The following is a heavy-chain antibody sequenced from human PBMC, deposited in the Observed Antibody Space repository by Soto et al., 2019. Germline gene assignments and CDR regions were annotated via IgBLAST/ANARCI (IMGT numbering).Heavy chain of an antibody. CDR1: GDSVPSNSDA. CDR3: AREGYGEALHY. Sequence: SQTLSLTCAISGDSVPSNSDAWNWIRQSPSRGLEWLGRKYYMSKRYNDYAVPVKSQINLNPDTSNNQYSLQLNSVSPDDTAVYYWAREGYGEALHYRGQGTLGTGSS. V-gene: IGHV6-1*01. J-gene: IGHJ4*02. D-gene: IGHD4-17*01. CDR2: KYYMSKRYN.